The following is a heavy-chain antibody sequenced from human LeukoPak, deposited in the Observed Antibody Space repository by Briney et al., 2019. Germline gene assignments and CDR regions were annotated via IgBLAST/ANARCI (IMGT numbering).Heavy chain of an antibody. CDR1: GGSISGYY. CDR3: ARVGGTNFYYYGLDV. Sequence: SETLSLTCAVSGGSISGYYWSWIRQPPGKGLEWIGYIYDSGSTNYNPSLKSRVTISVDTSKNQFSLKLNSVTAADTAVYYCARVGGTNFYYYGLDVWGQGTAVTVSS. V-gene: IGHV4-59*01. CDR2: IYDSGST. J-gene: IGHJ6*02. D-gene: IGHD3-3*01.